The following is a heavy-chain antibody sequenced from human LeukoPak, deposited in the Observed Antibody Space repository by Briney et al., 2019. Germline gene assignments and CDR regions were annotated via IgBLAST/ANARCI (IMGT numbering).Heavy chain of an antibody. CDR2: IGNSGNTI. Sequence: VGAPRQSCAASVFTFSRYELNGVRQALGRGGEWVSYIGNSGNTIYNADSVKGRFTISRDNAKNSLYLQMNILRAEDTAVYYCARRSRGTGSWYYFDYWGQGTLVTVSS. J-gene: IGHJ4*02. V-gene: IGHV3-48*03. CDR3: ARRSRGTGSWYYFDY. CDR1: VFTFSRYE. D-gene: IGHD3-10*01.